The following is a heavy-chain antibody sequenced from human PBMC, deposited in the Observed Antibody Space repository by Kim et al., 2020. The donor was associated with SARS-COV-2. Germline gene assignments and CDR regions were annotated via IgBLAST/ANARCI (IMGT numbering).Heavy chain of an antibody. V-gene: IGHV1-2*02. Sequence: ASVKVSCKASGYTFTGYNMHWVRQAPGQGLEWLGWITPNSGATTYAQKFQGRVTLTRDTSSSTAYMELNRLASDDTAVYYCARVGCRVGSCFGYWGQGTLVTVSS. D-gene: IGHD2-15*01. CDR3: ARVGCRVGSCFGY. J-gene: IGHJ4*02. CDR1: GYTFTGYN. CDR2: ITPNSGAT.